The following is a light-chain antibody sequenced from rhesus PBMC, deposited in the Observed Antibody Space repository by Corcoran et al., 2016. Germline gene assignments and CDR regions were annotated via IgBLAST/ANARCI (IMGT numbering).Light chain of an antibody. J-gene: IGKJ1*01. CDR1: QYISNY. CDR3: QQHDNYPWT. CDR2: YAS. Sequence: DIQMTQSPSSLSASVGDTVTITCRTSQYISNYLAWYQQKPEKAPKPLIYYASTLESGVPSRFSGGGSGTDFSLTISSLLPEDFAIYYCQQHDNYPWTFGQGTKVKI. V-gene: IGKV1S14*01.